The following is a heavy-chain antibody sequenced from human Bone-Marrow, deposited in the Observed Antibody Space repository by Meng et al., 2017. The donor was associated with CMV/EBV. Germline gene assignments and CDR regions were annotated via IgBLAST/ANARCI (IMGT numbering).Heavy chain of an antibody. CDR1: GFTFSSYA. CDR3: AKGRFFDY. V-gene: IGHV3-23*01. Sequence: GESLKISCAASGFTFSSYAMSWVRQAPGKGLEWVSAISGSGGSTYYADSVKGRFAISRDNSKNTLYLQMNSLRVEDTAVYYCAKGRFFDYWGQGTLVTVSS. CDR2: ISGSGGST. J-gene: IGHJ4*02.